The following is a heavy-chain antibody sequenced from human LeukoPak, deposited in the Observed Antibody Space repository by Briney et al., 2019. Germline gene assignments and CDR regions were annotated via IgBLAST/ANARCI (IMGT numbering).Heavy chain of an antibody. V-gene: IGHV4-59*01. Sequence: SETLPLTCTVSGGSISNYYWSWIRQPPGKGLEWIGYIFYSGNTNYNPSLKSRVAISVDTSKNQFSLNLSSVTAADTAVYYCARGSSFRGHVDYWGQGTLVTVSS. D-gene: IGHD3-16*01. CDR3: ARGSSFRGHVDY. CDR1: GGSISNYY. CDR2: IFYSGNT. J-gene: IGHJ4*02.